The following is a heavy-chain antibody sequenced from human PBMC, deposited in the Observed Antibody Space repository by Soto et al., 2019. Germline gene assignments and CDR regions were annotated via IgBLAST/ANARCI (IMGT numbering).Heavy chain of an antibody. CDR1: GFTFTSSA. V-gene: IGHV1-58*01. J-gene: IGHJ6*02. D-gene: IGHD2-21*02. CDR3: AASGETAALNYGMDV. CDR2: IVVGSGNT. Sequence: SVKVSCKASGFTFTSSAVQWVRQARGQRLEWIGWIVVGSGNTNYAQKFQERVTITRDMSTSTAYMELSSLRSEDTAVYYCAASGETAALNYGMDVWGQGTTVTVSS.